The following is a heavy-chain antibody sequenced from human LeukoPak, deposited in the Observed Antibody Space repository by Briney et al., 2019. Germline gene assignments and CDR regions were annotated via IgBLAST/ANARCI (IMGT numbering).Heavy chain of an antibody. D-gene: IGHD1-1*01. CDR3: TFGQREAPDI. V-gene: IGHV4-30-4*08. J-gene: IGHJ3*02. CDR1: GGSITSGDYY. Sequence: SETLSLTCTISGGSITSGDYYWTWIRQPPGKGLEWIGYIHYSGNAYYNPSLKSRVAISVDTSKNQFSLQLNSVTAADTAVYYCTFGQREAPDIWGQGTMVTVSS. CDR2: IHYSGNA.